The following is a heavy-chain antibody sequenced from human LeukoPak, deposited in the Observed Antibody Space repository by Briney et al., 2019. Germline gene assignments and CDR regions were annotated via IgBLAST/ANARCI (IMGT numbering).Heavy chain of an antibody. Sequence: GGSLRLSCVASGFTFSGYWMHWVRQAPGKGLVWVSRINSDGSTTTYADSVKGRSTISRDNAKNTLYLQMNSLRAEDTAVYYCAKGDSSTWYAGRLDNWGQGTLVTVSS. D-gene: IGHD2-2*01. CDR2: INSDGSTT. CDR1: GFTFSGYW. J-gene: IGHJ4*02. CDR3: AKGDSSTWYAGRLDN. V-gene: IGHV3-74*01.